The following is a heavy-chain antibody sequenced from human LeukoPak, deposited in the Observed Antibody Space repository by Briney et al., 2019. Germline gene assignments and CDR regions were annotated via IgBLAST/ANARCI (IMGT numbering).Heavy chain of an antibody. CDR1: GGSISSYY. V-gene: IGHV4-59*01. CDR2: IYYSGNT. D-gene: IGHD5-18*01. CDR3: ARVAVDTFDY. J-gene: IGHJ4*02. Sequence: SETLSLTCTVSGGSISSYYWSWIRQPPGKGLEWIGYIYYSGNTNYNPSLKSRVTISVDTSKNQFSLKLSSVTAADTAVYYCARVAVDTFDYWGQGTLVTVSP.